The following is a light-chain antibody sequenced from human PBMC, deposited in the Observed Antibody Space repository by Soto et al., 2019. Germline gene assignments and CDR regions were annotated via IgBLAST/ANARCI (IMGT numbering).Light chain of an antibody. CDR1: QSVSSY. J-gene: IGKJ5*01. CDR2: DAS. CDR3: QQYNNWPIT. Sequence: EIVLTQPPATLSLSPGERATLSRRASQSVSSYLAWYQQKPGQAPRLLIYDASNRATGIPARFSGSGSGTDFTLTINSLQPEDFAVYYCQQYNNWPITFGQGTRLEIK. V-gene: IGKV3-11*01.